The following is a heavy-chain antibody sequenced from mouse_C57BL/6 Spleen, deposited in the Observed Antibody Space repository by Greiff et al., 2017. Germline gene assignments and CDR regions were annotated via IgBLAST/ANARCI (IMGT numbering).Heavy chain of an antibody. CDR2: IDPEDGET. CDR3: ARDGATAGFAC. Sequence: VQLKESGAELVKPGASVKLSCTASGFNFKDYYMHWVKQRPEQGLEWIGRIDPEDGETKYAAKFQGKATLTADTSSNTSYLQLSSLTSEDTAVYYCARDGATAGFACWGQGTLVTVSA. D-gene: IGHD1-2*01. J-gene: IGHJ3*01. V-gene: IGHV14-2*01. CDR1: GFNFKDYY.